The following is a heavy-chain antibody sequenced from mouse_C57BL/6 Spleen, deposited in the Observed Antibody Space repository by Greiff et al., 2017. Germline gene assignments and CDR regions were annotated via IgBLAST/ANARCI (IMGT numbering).Heavy chain of an antibody. J-gene: IGHJ1*03. D-gene: IGHD2-3*01. CDR3: AGDADDGYSYWYYEV. Sequence: EVQLVESGGGLVQSGRSLRLSCATSGFTFSDFYMEWVRQAPGKGLEWIVASRNTANDYTTEYSVSVKGRFIVSRDTSQSILYHQMNARRAADTATYYGAGDADDGYSYWYYEVWGTGTTVTVAS. V-gene: IGHV7-1*01. CDR2: SRNTANDYTT. CDR1: GFTFSDFY.